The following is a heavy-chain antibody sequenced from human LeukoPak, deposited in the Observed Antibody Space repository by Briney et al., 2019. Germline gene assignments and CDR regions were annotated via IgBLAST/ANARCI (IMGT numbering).Heavy chain of an antibody. V-gene: IGHV1-2*04. Sequence: ASVKVSCKASGYTFTGYYMHWVRQPPGQGLEWMGWINPNSGGTNYAQKFQGWVTMTRDTSISTAYMELSRLRSDGTAVYYCARGIEAETGWFGYWGQGTLVTVSP. D-gene: IGHD5-12*01. J-gene: IGHJ4*02. CDR1: GYTFTGYY. CDR2: INPNSGGT. CDR3: ARGIEAETGWFGY.